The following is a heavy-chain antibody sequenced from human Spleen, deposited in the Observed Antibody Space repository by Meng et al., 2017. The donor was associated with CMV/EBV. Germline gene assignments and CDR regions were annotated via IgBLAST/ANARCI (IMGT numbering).Heavy chain of an antibody. CDR1: GYTFTGYY. CDR3: AWGATDDAFDI. V-gene: IGHV1-69*10. D-gene: IGHD1-26*01. Sequence: SVKVSCKASGYTFTGYYMHWVRQAPGQGLEWMGGIIPILGIANYAQKFQGRVTITADKSTSTAYMELSSLRSEDTAVYYCAWGATDDAFDIWGQGTMVTVSS. J-gene: IGHJ3*02. CDR2: IIPILGIA.